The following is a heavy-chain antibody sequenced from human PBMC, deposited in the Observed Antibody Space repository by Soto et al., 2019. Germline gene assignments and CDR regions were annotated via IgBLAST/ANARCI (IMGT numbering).Heavy chain of an antibody. CDR2: FDPEDGET. D-gene: IGHD3-10*01. V-gene: IGHV1-24*01. J-gene: IGHJ4*02. CDR3: ATALPQLLTLDY. CDR1: GYTLTELS. Sequence: ASVKVSCKVSGYTLTELSMHWVRQAPGKGLEWMGGFDPEDGETIYAQKFQGRVTMTEDTSTDTAYMELSSLRSEDTAAYYCATALPQLLTLDYWGQGTLVTVSS.